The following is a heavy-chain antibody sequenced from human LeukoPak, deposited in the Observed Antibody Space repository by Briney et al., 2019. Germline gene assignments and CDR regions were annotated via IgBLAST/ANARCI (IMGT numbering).Heavy chain of an antibody. D-gene: IGHD5/OR15-5a*01. J-gene: IGHJ6*02. CDR3: AREGLYVKIYYYYYGMDV. Sequence: ASVKVSCKASGYTFTSYGISWVRQAPGQGLEWMGWISAYNGNTNYAQKLQGRATMTTDTSTSTAYMELRSLRSDDTAVYYCAREGLYVKIYYYYYGMDVWGQGTTVTVSS. V-gene: IGHV1-18*01. CDR1: GYTFTSYG. CDR2: ISAYNGNT.